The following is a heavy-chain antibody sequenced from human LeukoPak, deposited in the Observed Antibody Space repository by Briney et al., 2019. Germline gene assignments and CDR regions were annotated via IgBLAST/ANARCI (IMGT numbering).Heavy chain of an antibody. CDR1: GFTSSSYW. J-gene: IGHJ3*02. D-gene: IGHD3-10*01. V-gene: IGHV3-74*01. CDR2: INSVGSST. Sequence: PGGSLRLSCAASGFTSSSYWMHWVRPATAKGLVWVSRINSVGSSTSYADSLKGRFILYRDKAKNTLYVSTNRLRAEETAGCLCARRLVVRGVIIYPDDAFDIWGQGTMVTVSS. CDR3: ARRLVVRGVIIYPDDAFDI.